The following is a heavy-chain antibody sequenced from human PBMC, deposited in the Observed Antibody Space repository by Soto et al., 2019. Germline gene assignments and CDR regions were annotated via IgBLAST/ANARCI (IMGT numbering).Heavy chain of an antibody. Sequence: QVQLVQSGAEVKTPGASVKVSCKASGYTFASYDMNWVRQAPGQGLEWMGWMNPNSNKTGYAQKFQGRLTMTRDIALSIAHMELSRLRNEDRAVYYCARSDGYHFNWLDSWGQGTLVTVSA. CDR1: GYTFASYD. CDR3: ARSDGYHFNWLDS. D-gene: IGHD2-21*01. V-gene: IGHV1-8*01. J-gene: IGHJ5*01. CDR2: MNPNSNKT.